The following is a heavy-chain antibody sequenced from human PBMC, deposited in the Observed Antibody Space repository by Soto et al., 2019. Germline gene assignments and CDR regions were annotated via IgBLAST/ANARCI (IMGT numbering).Heavy chain of an antibody. CDR3: ARFSWEHGLDP. CDR1: CHSIRSSY. V-gene: IGHV4-59*08. J-gene: IGHJ5*02. D-gene: IGHD1-26*01. Sequence: SETLSLTCTVSCHSIRSSYWSCIRQPPGKGLEWIGYIYYSGTTNYNPSLKSRVTISLDTSKNQFSLKLSSVTAADTAVYYCARFSWEHGLDPWGQGTLVTVSS. CDR2: IYYSGTT.